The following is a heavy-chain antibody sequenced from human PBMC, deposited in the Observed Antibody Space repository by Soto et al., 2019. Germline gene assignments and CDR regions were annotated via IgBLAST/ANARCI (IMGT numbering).Heavy chain of an antibody. D-gene: IGHD2-2*01. CDR1: GGSISSGDYY. J-gene: IGHJ6*02. CDR3: ARDHIVVVPAAIAYYYYGMDV. Sequence: QVQLQESGPGLVKPSQTLSLTCTVSGGSISSGDYYWSWIRQPPGKGLEWIGYIYYSGSTYYKPSLKSRVTISVDTSKDQFSLKLSSVTAADTAVYYCARDHIVVVPAAIAYYYYGMDVWGQGTTVTVSS. V-gene: IGHV4-30-4*01. CDR2: IYYSGST.